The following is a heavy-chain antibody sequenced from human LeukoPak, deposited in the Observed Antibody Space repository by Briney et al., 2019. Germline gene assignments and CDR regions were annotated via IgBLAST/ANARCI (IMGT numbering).Heavy chain of an antibody. Sequence: GGSLRLSCAASGFTFSSYGMHWVRQASGKGLEWVAFIRYDGSNKYYADSVKGRFTISRDNSKNTLYLQMNSLRAEDTAVYYCAKTGPSYCSGGSCYPYYFDYWGQGTLVTVSS. V-gene: IGHV3-30*02. CDR3: AKTGPSYCSGGSCYPYYFDY. J-gene: IGHJ4*02. CDR1: GFTFSSYG. D-gene: IGHD2-15*01. CDR2: IRYDGSNK.